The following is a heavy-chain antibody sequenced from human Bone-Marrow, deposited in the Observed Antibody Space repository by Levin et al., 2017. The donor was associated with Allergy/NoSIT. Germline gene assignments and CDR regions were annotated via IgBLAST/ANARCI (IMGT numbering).Heavy chain of an antibody. CDR1: GYTFSNYA. V-gene: IGHV7-4-1*02. CDR3: AREGSDFYGSGGYYKPLGY. D-gene: IGHD3-10*01. CDR2: INTNTGNP. J-gene: IGHJ4*02. Sequence: ASVKVSCKASGYTFSNYAINWVRQAPGRGLEWMGWINTNTGNPTYAQGFTGRFVFSSDTSVSTAFLQISSLKTEDTAVYFCAREGSDFYGSGGYYKPLGYWGQGALVTVSS.